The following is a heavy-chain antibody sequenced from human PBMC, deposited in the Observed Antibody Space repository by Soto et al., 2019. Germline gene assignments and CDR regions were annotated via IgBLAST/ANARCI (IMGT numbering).Heavy chain of an antibody. CDR1: GFTFSSYA. J-gene: IGHJ6*03. Sequence: PGGSLRLSCAASGFTFSSYAMHWVRQAPGKGLEWVAVISYDGSNKYYADSVKGRFTISRDNSKNTLYLQMNSLRAEDTAVYYCAKAYVLRYFDWLLSALATISHYYMDVWGKGTTVTVSS. CDR2: ISYDGSNK. V-gene: IGHV3-30*04. CDR3: AKAYVLRYFDWLLSALATISHYYMDV. D-gene: IGHD3-9*01.